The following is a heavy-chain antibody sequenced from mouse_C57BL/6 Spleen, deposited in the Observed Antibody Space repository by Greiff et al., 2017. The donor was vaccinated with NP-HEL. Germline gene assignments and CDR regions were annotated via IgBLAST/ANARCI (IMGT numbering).Heavy chain of an antibody. V-gene: IGHV1-50*01. D-gene: IGHD1-1*01. J-gene: IGHJ1*03. Sequence: QVQLKQPGAELVKPGASVKLSCKASGYTFTSYWMQWVKQRPGQGLEWIGEIDPSDSYTNYNQKFKGKATLTVDTSSSTAYMQLSSLTSEDSAVYYCATLDYYGSSSHWYFDVWGTGTTVTVSS. CDR3: ATLDYYGSSSHWYFDV. CDR1: GYTFTSYW. CDR2: IDPSDSYT.